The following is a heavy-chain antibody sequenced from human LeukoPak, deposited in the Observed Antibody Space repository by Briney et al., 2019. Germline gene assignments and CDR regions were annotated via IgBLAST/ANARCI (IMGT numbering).Heavy chain of an antibody. D-gene: IGHD4-17*01. Sequence: SETLSLTCTVSGGSISSYYWSWVRQPPGKGLEWIGYIYYSGSTNYNPSLKSRVTISVDTSKNQFSLKLSSVAAADTAVYYCASTVTTSSYYYYYYMDVWGKGTTVTVSS. CDR1: GGSISSYY. V-gene: IGHV4-59*08. CDR3: ASTVTTSSYYYYYYMDV. CDR2: IYYSGST. J-gene: IGHJ6*03.